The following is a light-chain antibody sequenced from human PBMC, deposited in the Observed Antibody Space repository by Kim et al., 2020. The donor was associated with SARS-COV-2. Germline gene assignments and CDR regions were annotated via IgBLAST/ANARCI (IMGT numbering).Light chain of an antibody. J-gene: IGKJ1*01. Sequence: EIVMTQSPATLSVSAGERVTLSCRASQSISSSLAWYQHKPGKPPRALIYKAFDRATGVPARFSVSGSGTEFTLTISSLQSEDFAVYYCQRYDNWPWAFGQGTKVDIK. V-gene: IGKV3-15*01. CDR2: KAF. CDR1: QSISSS. CDR3: QRYDNWPWA.